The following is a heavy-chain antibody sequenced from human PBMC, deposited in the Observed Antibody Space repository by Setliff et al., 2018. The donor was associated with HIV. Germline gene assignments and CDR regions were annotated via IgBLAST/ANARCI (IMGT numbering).Heavy chain of an antibody. V-gene: IGHV4-34*01. J-gene: IGHJ4*02. Sequence: PSETLSLTCAVYGLSFSGYYWNWIRQFPGKSLEWIGEINHSGTTNYSPSFKSRLNISVDVSKNQFSLRLAPLNAADTAAYFCAAKPMIRGRPFAFWGQATLVTVSS. CDR2: INHSGTT. CDR3: AAKPMIRGRPFAF. D-gene: IGHD3-10*01. CDR1: GLSFSGYY.